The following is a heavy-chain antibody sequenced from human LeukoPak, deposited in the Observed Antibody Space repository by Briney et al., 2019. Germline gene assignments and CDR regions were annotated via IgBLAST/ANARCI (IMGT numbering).Heavy chain of an antibody. CDR3: AKSHSVAVAGTYSTYYFDS. V-gene: IGHV3-23*01. Sequence: GGSLRLSCAASGFTFSSFAMSWVRQAPGRGLEWVSSISGSGASTYYADSLKGRFTISRDNSRNTLYLQMSSLRAEDTAVYYCAKSHSVAVAGTYSTYYFDSWGQGTLVTVSS. CDR2: ISGSGAST. J-gene: IGHJ4*02. CDR1: GFTFSSFA. D-gene: IGHD6-19*01.